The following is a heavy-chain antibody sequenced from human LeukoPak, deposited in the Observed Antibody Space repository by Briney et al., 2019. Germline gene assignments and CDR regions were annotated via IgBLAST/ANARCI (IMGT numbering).Heavy chain of an antibody. V-gene: IGHV3-23*01. Sequence: GRSLRLSCAASGFTFSNFLMTWVRQAPGKGPEWVSAISGSGGDTYYADSVKGRFTISRDNSKNTLYLQMNSLRAEDTAVYYCAKKGATTGDFDYWGQGTLVTVSS. CDR2: ISGSGGDT. D-gene: IGHD1-26*01. CDR1: GFTFSNFL. CDR3: AKKGATTGDFDY. J-gene: IGHJ4*02.